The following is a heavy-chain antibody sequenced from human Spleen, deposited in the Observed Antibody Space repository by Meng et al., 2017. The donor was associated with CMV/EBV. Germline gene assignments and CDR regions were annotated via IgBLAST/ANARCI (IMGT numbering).Heavy chain of an antibody. D-gene: IGHD3-3*01. CDR2: ISSSGSTI. J-gene: IGHJ4*02. Sequence: GGSLRLSCAASGFTFSSYEMNWVRQAPGKGLEWVSYISSSGSTIYYADSVKGRFTISRDNAKNSLYLQMNSLRAEDTAVYHCAKTYYDFRSGYKGPFDYWGQGTLVTVSS. CDR3: AKTYYDFRSGYKGPFDY. CDR1: GFTFSSYE. V-gene: IGHV3-48*03.